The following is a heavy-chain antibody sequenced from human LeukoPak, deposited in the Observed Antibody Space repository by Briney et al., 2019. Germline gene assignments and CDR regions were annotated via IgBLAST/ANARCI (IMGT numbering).Heavy chain of an antibody. V-gene: IGHV1-18*01. CDR3: ARGRELVVDAFDI. CDR2: ISGYNGNT. Sequence: GASVKASCKASGYTFTNYGLSWVRQAPGQGLEWMGWISGYNGNTKYVQKLQGRVTMTRDTSTTTAYMELRSLRSDDTAVYYCARGRELVVDAFDIWGQGTMVTVSS. CDR1: GYTFTNYG. J-gene: IGHJ3*02. D-gene: IGHD1-26*01.